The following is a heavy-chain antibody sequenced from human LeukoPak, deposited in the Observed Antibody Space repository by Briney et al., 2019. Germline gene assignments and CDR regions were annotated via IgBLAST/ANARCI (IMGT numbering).Heavy chain of an antibody. CDR3: ARNHVAIQWFGEGGFDP. CDR1: GYAFTDYY. J-gene: IGHJ5*02. D-gene: IGHD3-10*01. Sequence: GASVKVSCKASGYAFTDYYVHWVRQAPGQGLGWMGWFNPDNGGTNSVQKFQGRVTMTGDTSMRTVYMELTRLRSDDTAVYYCARNHVAIQWFGEGGFDPWGQGTLVTVSS. V-gene: IGHV1-2*02. CDR2: FNPDNGGT.